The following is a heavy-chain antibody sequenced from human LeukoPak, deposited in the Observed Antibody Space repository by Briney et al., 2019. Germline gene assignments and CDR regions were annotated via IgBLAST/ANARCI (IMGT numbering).Heavy chain of an antibody. CDR3: ARVQNYYYNYMDV. Sequence: SETLSLTCIVSGDSITSGTYYWGWIRQPPGKGLEWIGSIHHSGSTYYNPSLKSRVTISVDTSKNQFSLKLSSVTAADTAVYYCARVQNYYYNYMDVWGKGTTVTVSS. J-gene: IGHJ6*03. V-gene: IGHV4-39*07. CDR1: GDSITSGTYY. CDR2: IHHSGST.